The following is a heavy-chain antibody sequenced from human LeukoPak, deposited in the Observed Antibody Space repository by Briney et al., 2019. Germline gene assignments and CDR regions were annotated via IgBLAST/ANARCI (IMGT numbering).Heavy chain of an antibody. D-gene: IGHD4-17*01. CDR1: GYTFTRYY. CDR2: ISPSGANT. J-gene: IGHJ4*02. Sequence: ASVKVSCKASGYTFTRYYMHWVRQAPGQGLEWMGIISPSGANTAYAQKFQGRVTMTSDTSTTTVNMELSSLRSEDTAVYYCARVEGYGDSSTRQQFDYWGQGTLVTVSS. V-gene: IGHV1-46*01. CDR3: ARVEGYGDSSTRQQFDY.